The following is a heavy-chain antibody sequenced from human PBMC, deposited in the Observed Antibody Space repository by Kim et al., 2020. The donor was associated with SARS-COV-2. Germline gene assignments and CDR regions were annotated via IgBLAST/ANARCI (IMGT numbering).Heavy chain of an antibody. Sequence: SETLSLTCTVSGGSISSYYWSWIRQPPGKGLEWIGYIYYSGSTNYNPSLKSRVTISVDTSKNQFSLKLSSVTAADTAVYYCARSPRLWFGELSPGVPDYWGQGTLVTVSS. V-gene: IGHV4-59*13. D-gene: IGHD3-10*01. J-gene: IGHJ4*02. CDR2: IYYSGST. CDR3: ARSPRLWFGELSPGVPDY. CDR1: GGSISSYY.